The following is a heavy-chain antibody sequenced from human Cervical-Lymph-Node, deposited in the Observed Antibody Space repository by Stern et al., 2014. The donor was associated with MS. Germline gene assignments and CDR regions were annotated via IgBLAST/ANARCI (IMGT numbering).Heavy chain of an antibody. CDR3: ATADELGYYFDY. D-gene: IGHD7-27*01. V-gene: IGHV3-11*01. Sequence: VQLVESGGGLVKPGGSLRLSCAASGFTFSDSYMSWIRQAPGKGLEWVSYISGSGNNIYYADSVKGRFTFSRDNAKNSLLLQMNSLRAEDTAVYYCATADELGYYFDYWGQGTLVTVSS. CDR2: ISGSGNNI. J-gene: IGHJ4*02. CDR1: GFTFSDSY.